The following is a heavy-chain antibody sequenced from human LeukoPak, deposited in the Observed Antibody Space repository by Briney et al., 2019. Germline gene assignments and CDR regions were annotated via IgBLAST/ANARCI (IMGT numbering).Heavy chain of an antibody. CDR1: GGSFSGYY. J-gene: IGHJ6*02. D-gene: IGHD2-21*02. Sequence: PSETLSLTCAVYGGSFSGYYWSWIRQPPGKGLEWIGEISHSGSTNYNPSLKSRITISVGTSKNQFSLKLSSVTAADTAAYYCARAVRNHIVVVTAIRPHYGMDVWGQGTTVTVSS. CDR3: ARAVRNHIVVVTAIRPHYGMDV. CDR2: ISHSGST. V-gene: IGHV4-34*01.